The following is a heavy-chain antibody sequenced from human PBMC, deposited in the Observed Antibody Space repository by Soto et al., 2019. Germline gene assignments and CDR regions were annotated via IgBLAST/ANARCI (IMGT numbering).Heavy chain of an antibody. Sequence: SLKVSCKTAGYTFTSYGISCGRHTNGQGLEWMGWIVVGSGNTNYAQKFQERVTITRDMSTSTAYMELSSLRSEDTAVYYCAAGPQYYDFWSGYYDYWGQGTLVTVSS. D-gene: IGHD3-3*01. J-gene: IGHJ4*02. CDR2: IVVGSGNT. V-gene: IGHV1-58*02. CDR3: AAGPQYYDFWSGYYDY. CDR1: GYTFTSYG.